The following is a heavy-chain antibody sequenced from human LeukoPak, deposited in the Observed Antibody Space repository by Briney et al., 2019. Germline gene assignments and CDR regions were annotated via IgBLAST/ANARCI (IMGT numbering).Heavy chain of an antibody. Sequence: PSETLSLTCTVSGGSISSGGYYWSWTRQHPGKGLEWIGYIYYSGSTYYNPSLKSRVTISVDTSKNQFSLKLSSVTAADTAVYYCARDSISGYDPTYYYYYGMDVWGQGTTVTVSS. CDR3: ARDSISGYDPTYYYYYGMDV. CDR1: GGSISSGGYY. J-gene: IGHJ6*02. CDR2: IYYSGST. V-gene: IGHV4-31*03. D-gene: IGHD5-12*01.